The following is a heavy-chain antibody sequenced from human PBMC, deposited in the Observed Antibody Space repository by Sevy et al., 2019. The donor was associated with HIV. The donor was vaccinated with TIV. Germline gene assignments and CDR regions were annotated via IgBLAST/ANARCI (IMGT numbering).Heavy chain of an antibody. CDR3: ARHEGVFY. Sequence: SETLSLTCTVSGGSISSSSYYWGWIRQPPGKGLEWSGSIYYSGSTYYNPSLKSRVTISVDTSKNQFSLKLSSVTAADTAVYYCARHEGVFYWGQGTLVTVSS. V-gene: IGHV4-39*01. J-gene: IGHJ4*02. CDR1: GGSISSSSYY. CDR2: IYYSGST.